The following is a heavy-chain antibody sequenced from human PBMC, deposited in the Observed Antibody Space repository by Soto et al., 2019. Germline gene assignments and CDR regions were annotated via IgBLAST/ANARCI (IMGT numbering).Heavy chain of an antibody. J-gene: IGHJ6*02. CDR1: GFSFSDYD. D-gene: IGHD6-13*01. V-gene: IGHV3-33*01. CDR2: IWFDASHE. CDR3: ARDQGRATADGPLGNGLDV. Sequence: QVHLVESGGGVVQPGTSLRLSCAASGFSFSDYDMHWVRQAPGKGLEWLTIIWFDASHEYYADSVKGRFTISRDNSNNTLYLQLNSLTADDTAVYFCARDQGRATADGPLGNGLDVWGQGTAVTVSS.